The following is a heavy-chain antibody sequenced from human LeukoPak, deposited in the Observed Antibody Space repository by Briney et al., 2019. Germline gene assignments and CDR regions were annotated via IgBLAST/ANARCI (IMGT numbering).Heavy chain of an antibody. CDR1: GGSISSYY. CDR3: ARQSDVDTAMVFDY. CDR2: IYTSGST. Sequence: SETLSLTCTVSGGSISSYYWSWIRQPAGKGLEWIGRIYTSGSTNYNPSLKSRVTMSVDTSKNQFSLKLSSVTAADTAVYYCARQSDVDTAMVFDYWGQGTLVTVFS. V-gene: IGHV4-4*07. J-gene: IGHJ4*02. D-gene: IGHD5-18*01.